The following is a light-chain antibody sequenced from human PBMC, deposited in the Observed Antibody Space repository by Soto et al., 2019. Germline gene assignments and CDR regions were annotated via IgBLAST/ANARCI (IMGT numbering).Light chain of an antibody. CDR2: GAS. J-gene: IGKJ1*01. V-gene: IGKV3-15*01. CDR1: QSVSSN. CDR3: QQYNNWGT. Sequence: EIVMTQSPATLSVSPGERATLSCRASQSVSSNLAWYQQKPGQAPRLLIYGASTRATGIPARFSGSGSGTEFTLTISSLQSEDFGVYYWQQYNNWGTFGQGTKVEIK.